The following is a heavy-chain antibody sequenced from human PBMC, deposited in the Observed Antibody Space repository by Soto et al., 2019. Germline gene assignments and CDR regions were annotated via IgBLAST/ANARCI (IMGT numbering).Heavy chain of an antibody. V-gene: IGHV4-39*01. J-gene: IGHJ6*02. D-gene: IGHD6-13*01. CDR2: IYYSGST. CDR1: GGSISSSSYY. Sequence: PSETLSLTCSASGGSISSSSYYWGWLRQPPGKGLEWIGSIYYSGSTYYNSSLKSRVTISVDTYKNQFSLKLSSGTAADTAVYYCARHDAGYSSSWYSIGGMDVWGQGXTVTVSS. CDR3: ARHDAGYSSSWYSIGGMDV.